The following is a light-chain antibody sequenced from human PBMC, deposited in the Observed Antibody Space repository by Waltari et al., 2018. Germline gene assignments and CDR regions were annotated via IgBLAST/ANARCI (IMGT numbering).Light chain of an antibody. V-gene: IGLV2-8*01. CDR2: DVT. CDR3: SSHAGSRVV. Sequence: QSALTQPPSVSGSPGQSVTMSCPGTSSDVGAYDYVSWYQQHASKAPKRIIYDVTTRPSGVPDLFSGAKSGHTASLTVSGLQAEDEADYYCSSHAGSRVVFGGGTKLTVL. J-gene: IGLJ2*01. CDR1: SSDVGAYDY.